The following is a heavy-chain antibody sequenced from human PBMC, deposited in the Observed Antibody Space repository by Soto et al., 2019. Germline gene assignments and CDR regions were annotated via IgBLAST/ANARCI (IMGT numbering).Heavy chain of an antibody. Sequence: EVQLLESGGGLEQPGGSLRLSCAVSGFIFSRYAMSWVRQAPGKGLEWVAGISGSGGSTYYADSVKGRFTVSRDNSKNTKFLHTSCLRADDTALYYCAKKYSVGSSWRDIGAEPSYIDFWGQGTLVTVSS. D-gene: IGHD2-15*01. CDR1: GFIFSRYA. V-gene: IGHV3-23*01. CDR3: AKKYSVGSSWRDIGAEPSYIDF. CDR2: ISGSGGST. J-gene: IGHJ4*02.